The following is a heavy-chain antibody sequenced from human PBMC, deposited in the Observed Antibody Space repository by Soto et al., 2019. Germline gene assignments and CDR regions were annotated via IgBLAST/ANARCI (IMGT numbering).Heavy chain of an antibody. J-gene: IGHJ3*02. CDR3: AKEGVVPAATNDAFDI. CDR1: GFTFDDYA. CDR2: ISWNSGSI. V-gene: IGHV3-9*01. Sequence: PGGSLRLSCAASGFTFDDYAMHWVRQAPGKGLEWVSGISWNSGSIGYADSVKGRFTISRDNAKNSLYLQMNSLRAEDTALYYCAKEGVVPAATNDAFDIWGQGTVVTVSS. D-gene: IGHD2-2*01.